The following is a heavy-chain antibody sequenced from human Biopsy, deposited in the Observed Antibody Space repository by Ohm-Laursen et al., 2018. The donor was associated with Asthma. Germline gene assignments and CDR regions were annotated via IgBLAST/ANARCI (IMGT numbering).Heavy chain of an antibody. D-gene: IGHD1-14*01. CDR3: AKGEEPRPIGDRFDV. CDR2: ISYDGSNK. Sequence: SLRLSCSASGFTFSSYGMHWVRQAPGKGLEWVAVISYDGSNKYYADSVKGRFTISRDNSKNTLYLQMNSLRAEDSAVYYCAKGEEPRPIGDRFDVWGRGTEVIVSS. V-gene: IGHV3-30*18. J-gene: IGHJ3*01. CDR1: GFTFSSYG.